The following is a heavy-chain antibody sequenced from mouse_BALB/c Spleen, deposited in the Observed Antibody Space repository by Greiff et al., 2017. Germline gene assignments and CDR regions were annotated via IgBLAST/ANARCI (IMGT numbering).Heavy chain of an antibody. CDR2: INPSSGYT. CDR1: GYTFTSYT. D-gene: IGHD2-3*01. V-gene: IGHV1-4*01. CDR3: ARWLLPLYYYAMDY. Sequence: VQLQQSGAELARPGASVKMSCKASGYTFTSYTMHWVKQRPGQGLEWIGYINPSSGYTNYNQKFKDKATLTADKSSSTAYMQLSSLTSEDSAVYYCARWLLPLYYYAMDYWGQGTSVTVSS. J-gene: IGHJ4*01.